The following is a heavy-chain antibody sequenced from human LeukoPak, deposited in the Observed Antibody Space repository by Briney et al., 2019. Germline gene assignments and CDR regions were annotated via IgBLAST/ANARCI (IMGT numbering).Heavy chain of an antibody. CDR2: ITSTSSYI. CDR3: ARDPYSGNYGNYYYYYMDV. Sequence: GGSLRLSCAASGFTFSNYNMNWVRQAPGKGLEWVSSITSTSSYIYYADSVKGRFTISRDNAKNSLYLQMNSLRAEDTALYSCARDPYSGNYGNYYYYYMDVWGKGTTVTISS. CDR1: GFTFSNYN. D-gene: IGHD1-26*01. V-gene: IGHV3-21*01. J-gene: IGHJ6*03.